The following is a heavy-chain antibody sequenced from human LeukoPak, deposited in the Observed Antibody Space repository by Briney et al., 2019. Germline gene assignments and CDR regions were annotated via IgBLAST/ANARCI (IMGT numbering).Heavy chain of an antibody. Sequence: SETLSLTCAVSGGSISSSYWNWIRQPPGKGLEWIGYIYNSGSTYYNPSLKSRVTISLGTSKNQFSLKLRSVTAADTAVYYCARQGVRGQYLVHFDYWGQGTLVTVSS. J-gene: IGHJ4*02. CDR2: IYNSGST. CDR3: ARQGVRGQYLVHFDY. D-gene: IGHD6-13*01. CDR1: GGSISSSY. V-gene: IGHV4-59*08.